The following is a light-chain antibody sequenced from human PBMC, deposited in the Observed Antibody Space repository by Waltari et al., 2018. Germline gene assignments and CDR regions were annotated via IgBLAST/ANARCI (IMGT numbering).Light chain of an antibody. CDR1: QDIIKY. CDR3: QCYDNLPPLT. V-gene: IGKV1-33*01. J-gene: IGKJ4*01. CDR2: DAS. Sequence: DIQMTQSPSSLSASVGDRVTITCQASQDIIKYLNWYQQKPGKAPTLLIYDASNLEKGVPSRFSVSGSGTDFTFTITSLQPEDIATYYCQCYDNLPPLTFGGGTKVEIK.